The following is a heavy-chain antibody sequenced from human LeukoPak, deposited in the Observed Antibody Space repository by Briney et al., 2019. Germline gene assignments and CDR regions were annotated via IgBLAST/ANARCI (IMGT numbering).Heavy chain of an antibody. CDR2: ISGSGVSA. CDR3: AKDRAVAATPYNWFDP. J-gene: IGHJ5*02. Sequence: PGGSLRLSCAASGFTFSSYAMSWVRQAPGKGLEWVSTISGSGVSAYYAESVKGRFTISRDNSKNTLYLRMNSLRAEDTALYYCAKDRAVAATPYNWFDPWGQGTPVTVSS. V-gene: IGHV3-23*01. CDR1: GFTFSSYA. D-gene: IGHD2-15*01.